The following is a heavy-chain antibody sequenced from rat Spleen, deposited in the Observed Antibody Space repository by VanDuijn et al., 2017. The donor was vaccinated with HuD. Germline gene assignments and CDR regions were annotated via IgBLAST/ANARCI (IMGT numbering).Heavy chain of an antibody. CDR1: GFTFSDYN. D-gene: IGHD1-12*03. Sequence: EVQLVESGGGLVQPGRSLKLSCAASGFTFSDYNMAWVRQAPKKGLEWVATISSDGSSIYYRDSVKGRFTFSRDNAKTTLYLQMDSLRSEDTATYYCARTYYYDGYYYFDYWGQGVMVTVSS. CDR2: ISSDGSSI. J-gene: IGHJ2*01. V-gene: IGHV5-7*01. CDR3: ARTYYYDGYYYFDY.